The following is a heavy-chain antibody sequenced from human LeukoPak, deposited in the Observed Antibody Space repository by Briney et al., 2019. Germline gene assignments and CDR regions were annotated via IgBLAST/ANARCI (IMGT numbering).Heavy chain of an antibody. CDR3: ARVLFGGEATENYFDY. CDR2: IYYSGST. CDR1: GGSISSGGYY. D-gene: IGHD3-16*01. V-gene: IGHV4-31*03. J-gene: IGHJ4*02. Sequence: PSETLSLTCTVSGGSISSGGYYWSWIRQHPGKGLEWIGYIYYSGSTYYNPSLKSRVTISVDTSKNQFSLKLSSVTAADTAVYYCARVLFGGEATENYFDYWGQGTLVTVSS.